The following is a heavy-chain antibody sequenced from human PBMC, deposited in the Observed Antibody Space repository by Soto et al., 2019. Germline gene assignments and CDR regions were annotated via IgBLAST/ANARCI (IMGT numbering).Heavy chain of an antibody. D-gene: IGHD3-10*01. CDR1: SDSISTTDW. CDR2: ISHSGST. J-gene: IGHJ5*02. V-gene: IGHV4-4*02. CDR3: ARGRDYGSAPAFDP. Sequence: QVQLQESGPGLVKPSGTLSLTCTVSSDSISTTDWWNWVRQSPGKGLEWIGEISHSGSTHYNPSLKSRVTISVDKSKTQFSLRLTAVTAADPAVYYCARGRDYGSAPAFDPWGQGTLGTVSS.